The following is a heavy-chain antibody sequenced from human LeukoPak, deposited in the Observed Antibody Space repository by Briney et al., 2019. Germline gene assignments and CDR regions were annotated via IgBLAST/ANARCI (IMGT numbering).Heavy chain of an antibody. CDR2: IFYTGST. V-gene: IGHV4-39*01. D-gene: IGHD3-16*01. CDR1: GGSIGNSDYY. CDR3: ATLGERRGAYNWFDS. Sequence: SETLSLTCSVSGGSIGNSDYYWGWIRQPPGKGLEWIGSIFYTGSTYYNPSLKSRVTMSVDTSKNQFSLKLTSVTAADTAVYYCATLGERRGAYNWFDSWGPGTLVTVSS. J-gene: IGHJ5*01.